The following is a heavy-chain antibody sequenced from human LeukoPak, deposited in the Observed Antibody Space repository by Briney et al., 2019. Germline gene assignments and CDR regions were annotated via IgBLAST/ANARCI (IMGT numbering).Heavy chain of an antibody. Sequence: PGGSLRLSCAGTGFSVSSTYISLIRQAPGKGLEWVSVIYHGGSTYYADSVKGRFTISRDSSKNTLYLQMNSLRAEDTAVYYCARGRGSGWPFDYWGQGTLVTVSS. CDR2: IYHGGST. D-gene: IGHD6-19*01. CDR1: GFSVSSTY. J-gene: IGHJ4*02. V-gene: IGHV3-66*01. CDR3: ARGRGSGWPFDY.